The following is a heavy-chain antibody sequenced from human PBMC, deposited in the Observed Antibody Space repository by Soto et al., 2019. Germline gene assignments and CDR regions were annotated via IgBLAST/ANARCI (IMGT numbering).Heavy chain of an antibody. V-gene: IGHV4-4*02. Sequence: QVQLQESGPGLVKPSGTLSLTCAVSGDSISTNHWWTWVRQPPGKGLEWIGEVYHSGSTNYSPPLKSRIVISVDMSNTLFSLTLTPVTAADRSVFYCASSGGGEDYWGQGTLVTVSS. CDR2: VYHSGST. CDR1: GDSISTNHW. J-gene: IGHJ4*02. D-gene: IGHD3-16*01. CDR3: ASSGGGEDY.